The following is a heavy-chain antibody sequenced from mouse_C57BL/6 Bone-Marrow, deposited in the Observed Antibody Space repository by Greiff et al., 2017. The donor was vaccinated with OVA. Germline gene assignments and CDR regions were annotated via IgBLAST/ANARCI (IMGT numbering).Heavy chain of an antibody. CDR2: ISNLAYSI. J-gene: IGHJ3*01. V-gene: IGHV5-15*01. Sequence: EVQLVESGGGLVQPGGSLKLSCAASGFTFSDYGMAWVRQAPRKGPEWVAFISNLAYSIYYADTVTGRFTISRENAKNTLYLEMSSLRSEDTAMYYCARGNWPWFAYWGQGTLVTVSA. CDR1: GFTFSDYG. D-gene: IGHD4-1*01. CDR3: ARGNWPWFAY.